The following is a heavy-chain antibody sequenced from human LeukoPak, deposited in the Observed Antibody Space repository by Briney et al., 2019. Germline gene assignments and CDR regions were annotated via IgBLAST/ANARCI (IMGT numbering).Heavy chain of an antibody. CDR1: RYTFTGYY. J-gene: IGHJ6*03. CDR3: ARALGTLYYYYYYMDV. D-gene: IGHD7-27*01. V-gene: IGHV1-2*02. Sequence: ASVTVSRQASRYTFTGYYMLWVRQAPGQGLDGMGWINPNSGGTNYAQKFQGRGTMTRDTSISTAYMALSRLSSDETAVYYCARALGTLYYYYYYMDVWGKRNTVTVSS. CDR2: INPNSGGT.